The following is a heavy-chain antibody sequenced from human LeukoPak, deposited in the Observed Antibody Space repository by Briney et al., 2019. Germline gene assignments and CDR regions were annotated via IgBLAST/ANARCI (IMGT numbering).Heavy chain of an antibody. V-gene: IGHV1-2*02. CDR1: GYTFTGYY. Sequence: ASVKVSCKASGYTFTGYYVHWVRQAPGQGLEWMGWMNPKSGGTNYAQKFEARVTMNRDTSISTAYMELSRLRSDDTAVYYCASGGGTTVTTDYWGQGTLVTVSS. D-gene: IGHD4-17*01. CDR2: MNPKSGGT. CDR3: ASGGGTTVTTDY. J-gene: IGHJ4*02.